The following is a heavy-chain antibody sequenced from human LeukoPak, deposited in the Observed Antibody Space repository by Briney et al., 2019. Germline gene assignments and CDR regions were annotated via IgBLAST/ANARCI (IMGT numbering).Heavy chain of an antibody. D-gene: IGHD6-6*01. V-gene: IGHV3-7*01. CDR3: AAESSSSWEGH. CDR2: IKEDGSEN. CDR1: GFPFSRHW. Sequence: GGSLRLSCAASGFPFSRHWMSWARQAPGKGLQWVANIKEDGSENYYVDSVKGRFTISRDNAKNSLYLQMNSLRAEDTAVYYCAAESSSSWEGHWGQGTLVTVSS. J-gene: IGHJ4*02.